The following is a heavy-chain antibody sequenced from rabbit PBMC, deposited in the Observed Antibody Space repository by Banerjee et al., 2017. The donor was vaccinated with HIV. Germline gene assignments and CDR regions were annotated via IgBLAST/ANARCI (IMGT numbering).Heavy chain of an antibody. CDR1: GFDLSSNA. Sequence: QEQLVESGGGLVQPEGSLTLTCKASGFDLSSNAMCWVRQAPGKGPEWIACINTSSGNTVYATWAKGRFTISRTSSTTVALQMTSLTAADTATYFCARGGGGYAGYGHGDDAFDPWGPGTLVTVS. CDR3: ARGGGGYAGYGHGDDAFDP. V-gene: IGHV1S47*01. CDR2: INTSSGNT. J-gene: IGHJ2*01. D-gene: IGHD7-1*01.